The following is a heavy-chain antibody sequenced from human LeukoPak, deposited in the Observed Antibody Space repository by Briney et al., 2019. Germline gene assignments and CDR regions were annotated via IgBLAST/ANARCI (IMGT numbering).Heavy chain of an antibody. V-gene: IGHV1-69*05. CDR2: IIPIFGTA. Sequence: SVKVSCKASGGTFSSYAISWVRQAPGQGLEWMGRIIPIFGTANYAQKFQGRVTITTDESTSTAYMELSSLRSEDTAVYYCARERRVMARNHYHYYMDVWGKGTTVTVSS. J-gene: IGHJ6*03. CDR1: GGTFSSYA. D-gene: IGHD5-24*01. CDR3: ARERRVMARNHYHYYMDV.